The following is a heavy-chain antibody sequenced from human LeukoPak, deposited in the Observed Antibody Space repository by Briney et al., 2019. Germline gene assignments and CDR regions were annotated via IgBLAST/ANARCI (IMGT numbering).Heavy chain of an antibody. V-gene: IGHV3-21*01. J-gene: IGHJ5*02. CDR1: GFTFSSYS. D-gene: IGHD5-12*01. Sequence: GGSLRLSCAASGFTFSSYSMNWVRQAPGKGLEWVSSIISSSSYIYYADSRKGRFTIYRDNAKNSLYLQMNSLRAEDTAVYYCARDHPLHVVATTTVGNWFDPWGQGTLVTVSS. CDR2: IISSSSYI. CDR3: ARDHPLHVVATTTVGNWFDP.